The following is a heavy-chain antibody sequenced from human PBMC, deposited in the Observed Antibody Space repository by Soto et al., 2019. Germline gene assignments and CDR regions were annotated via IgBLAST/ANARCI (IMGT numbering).Heavy chain of an antibody. CDR1: GFTFSSYG. J-gene: IGHJ4*02. Sequence: GGSLRLSCAASGFTFSSYGMHWVRQAPGKGLEWVAVISYDGSNKYYADSVKGRFTISRDNSKNTLYLQMNSLRAEDTAVYYCAKDKGIAVAGPHYFDYWGQGTLVTVS. D-gene: IGHD6-19*01. V-gene: IGHV3-30*18. CDR3: AKDKGIAVAGPHYFDY. CDR2: ISYDGSNK.